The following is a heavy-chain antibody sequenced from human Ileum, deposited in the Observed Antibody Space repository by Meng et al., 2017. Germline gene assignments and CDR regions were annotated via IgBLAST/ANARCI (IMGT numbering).Heavy chain of an antibody. V-gene: IGHV3-23*01. CDR2: ISRGGGTT. J-gene: IGHJ4*02. CDR3: GYLGGIPSIGTLF. D-gene: IGHD2/OR15-2a*01. Sequence: GESLKISCAASGFTFSTYAMSWVRQAPGKGLEWVSSISRGGGTTYYADSVKGRFTISRDNSKNTLYLQMNTLRAEDTAIYYCGYLGGIPSIGTLFWGQGTLVTVAS. CDR1: GFTFSTYA.